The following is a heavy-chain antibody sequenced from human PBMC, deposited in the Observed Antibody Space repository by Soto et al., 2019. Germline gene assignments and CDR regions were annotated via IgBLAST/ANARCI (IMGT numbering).Heavy chain of an antibody. J-gene: IGHJ4*02. CDR2: INHSGST. CDR1: GGSFSGYY. Sequence: SETLSLTCAVYGGSFSGYYWSWIRQPPGKGLEWIGEINHSGSTNYNPSLKSRVTISVDTSKNQFSLKLSSVTAADTAVYYCAREPRQPFASESYDYWGQGTLVTVSS. V-gene: IGHV4-34*01. D-gene: IGHD3-10*01. CDR3: AREPRQPFASESYDY.